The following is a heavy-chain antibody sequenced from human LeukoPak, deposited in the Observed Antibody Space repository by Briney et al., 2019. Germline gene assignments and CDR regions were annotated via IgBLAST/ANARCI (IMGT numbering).Heavy chain of an antibody. CDR3: ARYLTAGGPRLNYYMDV. CDR2: IIPIFGTA. J-gene: IGHJ6*03. D-gene: IGHD2-2*01. Sequence: SEKVSCKASGGTFSSYAISWVRQAPGQGLEWMGGIIPIFGTANYAQKFQGRVTITTDESTSTAYMELSSLRSEDTAVYYCARYLTAGGPRLNYYMDVWGKGTTVTVSS. V-gene: IGHV1-69*05. CDR1: GGTFSSYA.